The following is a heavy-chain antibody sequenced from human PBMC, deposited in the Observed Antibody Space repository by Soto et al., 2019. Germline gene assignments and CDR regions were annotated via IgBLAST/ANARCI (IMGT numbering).Heavy chain of an antibody. D-gene: IGHD6-19*01. CDR1: VCSISSYY. J-gene: IGHJ5*02. V-gene: IGHV4-59*01. CDR2: IYYSGST. CDR3: ARGGDIAVAGRNWFDP. Sequence: SLTCTVSVCSISSYYWSWIRQPPGKGLEWIGYIYYSGSTNYNPSLKSRVTISVDTPKNQFSLKLSSVTAADTAVYYCARGGDIAVAGRNWFDPWGQGTLVTVSS.